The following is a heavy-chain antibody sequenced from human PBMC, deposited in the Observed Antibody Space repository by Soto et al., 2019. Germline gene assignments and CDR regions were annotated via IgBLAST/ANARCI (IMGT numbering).Heavy chain of an antibody. J-gene: IGHJ6*02. D-gene: IGHD6-13*01. Sequence: EVKLVESGGGLIQPGGSVRLSCAASGFIVKRNYMSWVRQTPGKGLEWVSVINSGEDTYYADFVKGRFTISIDNSKNTLYLQMNRLRAEDTAVYYCERSEYSTAPYYYGMDGWGRGTTVTVSS. CDR2: INSGEDT. CDR1: GFIVKRNY. V-gene: IGHV3-53*01. CDR3: ERSEYSTAPYYYGMDG.